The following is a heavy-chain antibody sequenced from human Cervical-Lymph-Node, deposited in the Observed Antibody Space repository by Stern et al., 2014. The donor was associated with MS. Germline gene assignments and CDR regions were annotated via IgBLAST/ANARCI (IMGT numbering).Heavy chain of an antibody. V-gene: IGHV4-4*02. CDR2: IYHSGAS. D-gene: IGHD2/OR15-2a*01. CDR1: AGSVSSTNW. CDR3: ARERQQYCNSEGCSYWYFDL. J-gene: IGHJ2*01. Sequence: QVQLQESGPGLVKPSGTLSLTCAVSAGSVSSTNWWSWVRQSPGKGLEWIGNIYHSGASNSRPSLRSRVSISLDNSKNHLSLHLTSGTAADTAVYYCARERQQYCNSEGCSYWYFDLWGRGTLVTVSS.